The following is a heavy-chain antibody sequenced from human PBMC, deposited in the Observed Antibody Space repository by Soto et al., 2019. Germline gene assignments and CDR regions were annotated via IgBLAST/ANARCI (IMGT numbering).Heavy chain of an antibody. Sequence: QVQLVESGGGVVQPGRSLRLSCAVSGFTVSTYDMHWVRQAPGKGLEWVAVISRDGGTKYYADSVKGRFTISRDNSRNTLFLEMNSLRGDDMAVYYCTGEVASDYWGQGTLVTVSS. J-gene: IGHJ4*02. CDR3: TGEVASDY. V-gene: IGHV3-30*03. CDR2: ISRDGGTK. CDR1: GFTVSTYD. D-gene: IGHD2-8*02.